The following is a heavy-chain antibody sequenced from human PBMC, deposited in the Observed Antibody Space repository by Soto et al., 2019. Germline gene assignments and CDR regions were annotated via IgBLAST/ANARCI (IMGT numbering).Heavy chain of an antibody. D-gene: IGHD2-2*01. CDR2: IHYSGST. CDR3: ARGEVLPAASLDY. J-gene: IGHJ4*02. V-gene: IGHV4-31*03. CDR1: GGSISSGGYY. Sequence: SETLSLTCTVSGGSISSGGYYWRWIRQRPGKGLEWIGDIHYSGSTFYNPSLKSRVTISVDTSENQFSLKLSSMTAADTTVYYCARGEVLPAASLDYWGQGTLVTVSS.